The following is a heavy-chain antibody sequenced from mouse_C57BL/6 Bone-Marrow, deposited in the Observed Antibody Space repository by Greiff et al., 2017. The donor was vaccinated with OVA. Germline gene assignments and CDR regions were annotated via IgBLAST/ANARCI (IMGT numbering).Heavy chain of an antibody. Sequence: QVQLQQSGPELVKPGASVKISCKASGYAFSSSWMNWVKQRPGKGLEWIGRIYPGDGDTNYNGKFKGKATLTADKSSSTAYMQLSSLTSEDSAVYFCARCGDYDWFAYWGQGTLVTVSA. J-gene: IGHJ3*01. CDR2: IYPGDGDT. CDR3: ARCGDYDWFAY. V-gene: IGHV1-82*01. D-gene: IGHD2-4*01. CDR1: GYAFSSSW.